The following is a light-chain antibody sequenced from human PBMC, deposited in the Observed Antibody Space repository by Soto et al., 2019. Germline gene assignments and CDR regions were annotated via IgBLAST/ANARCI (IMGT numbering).Light chain of an antibody. CDR2: DVN. Sequence: QSALTQPASVSGSPGQLITISCTGTSSDVGGYNFVSWYQQHPGKVPKLMIFDVNRRPSGVSDRFSGSKSGNTASLTISGLQAEDEGDYYCCSYTSSSTHVFGSGTKVTVL. CDR1: SSDVGGYNF. CDR3: CSYTSSSTHV. J-gene: IGLJ1*01. V-gene: IGLV2-14*03.